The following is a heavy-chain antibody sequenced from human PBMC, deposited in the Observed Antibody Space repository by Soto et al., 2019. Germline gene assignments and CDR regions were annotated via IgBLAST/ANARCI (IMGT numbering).Heavy chain of an antibody. CDR1: GFTFSSYA. Sequence: GGSLRLSCAASGFTFSSYAMSWVRQAPWKGLEWVSSISGRGGSTDYADSVKGRFTISRDNSKNTLYLQMNSLRAEDTALYYCAKNRGGYDWWYYYMDVWGKGTTVTVSS. V-gene: IGHV3-23*01. CDR3: AKNRGGYDWWYYYMDV. D-gene: IGHD2-15*01. J-gene: IGHJ6*03. CDR2: ISGRGGST.